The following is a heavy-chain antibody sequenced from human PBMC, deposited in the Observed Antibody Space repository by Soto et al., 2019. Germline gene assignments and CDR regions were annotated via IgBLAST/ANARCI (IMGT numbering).Heavy chain of an antibody. CDR1: GGSISSYY. V-gene: IGHV4-59*08. Sequence: SETLSLTCTVSGGSISSYYWSWIRQPPGKGLEWIGYIYYSGSTNYNPSLKSRVTISVDTSKNQFSLKLSSVTAADTAVYYCARAIINCSGGSCYPEAFDIWGQGTMVTVSS. J-gene: IGHJ3*02. D-gene: IGHD2-15*01. CDR2: IYYSGST. CDR3: ARAIINCSGGSCYPEAFDI.